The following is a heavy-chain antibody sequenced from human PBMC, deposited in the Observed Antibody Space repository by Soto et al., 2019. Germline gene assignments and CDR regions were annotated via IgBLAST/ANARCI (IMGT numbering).Heavy chain of an antibody. D-gene: IGHD3-16*01. Sequence: ERLLLDSGGDLVQSGGSLRLSCAASGFTFSNVVMSWVRQAPGKGPEWVSSISESGDRADYADSVKGRFTISRDHSQNTLYLEMNSLRAEDTAIYYCARGGTTTRTTPTRGLDPWGQGTLVTVSS. V-gene: IGHV3-23*01. CDR1: GFTFSNVV. CDR2: ISESGDRA. CDR3: ARGGTTTRTTPTRGLDP. J-gene: IGHJ5*02.